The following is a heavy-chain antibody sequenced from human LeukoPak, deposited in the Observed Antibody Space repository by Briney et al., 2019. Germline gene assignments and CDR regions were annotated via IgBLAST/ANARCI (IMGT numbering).Heavy chain of an antibody. CDR2: IYSGGST. V-gene: IGHV3-66*01. D-gene: IGHD3-22*01. CDR3: ARDYYGRGMDV. CDR1: GFTVSSNY. J-gene: IGHJ6*02. Sequence: GGSLRLSCAASGFTVSSNYMSWVRQAPGKGLEWVSVIYSGGSTYYADSVKGRFTISRDNSKNTLYLQMNSLRAEDTAVYYCARDYYGRGMDVWGQGTTVTVPS.